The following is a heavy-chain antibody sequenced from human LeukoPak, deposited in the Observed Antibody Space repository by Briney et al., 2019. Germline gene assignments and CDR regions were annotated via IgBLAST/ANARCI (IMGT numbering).Heavy chain of an antibody. D-gene: IGHD2-2*01. Sequence: GGTLRLSCAASGFTFSSHGMNWVRQAPGKGLEWVSGISPSGGITYYTDSVKGRFTISRDNSKNTVSLQMNSLRGEDTAVYYCAKGPGTSSNNYYYYYMDVWGKGTTVTISS. CDR1: GFTFSSHG. CDR2: ISPSGGIT. J-gene: IGHJ6*03. CDR3: AKGPGTSSNNYYYYYMDV. V-gene: IGHV3-23*01.